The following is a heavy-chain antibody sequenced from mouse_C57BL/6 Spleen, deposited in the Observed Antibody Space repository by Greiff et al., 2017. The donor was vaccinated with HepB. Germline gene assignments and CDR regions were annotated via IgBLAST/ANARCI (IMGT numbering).Heavy chain of an antibody. CDR3: AREDTTVVEGFAY. CDR2: INPYNGDT. CDR1: GYSFTGYF. D-gene: IGHD1-1*01. J-gene: IGHJ3*01. Sequence: EVKLQESGPELVKPGDSVKISCKASGYSFTGYFMNWVMQSHGKSLEWIGRINPYNGDTFYNQKFKGKATLTVDKSSSTAHMELRSLTSEDSAVYYCAREDTTVVEGFAYWGQGTLVTVSA. V-gene: IGHV1-20*01.